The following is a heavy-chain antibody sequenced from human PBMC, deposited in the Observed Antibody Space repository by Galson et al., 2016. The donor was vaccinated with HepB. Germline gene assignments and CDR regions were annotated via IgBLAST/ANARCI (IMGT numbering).Heavy chain of an antibody. CDR1: GFSFSTSG. CDR3: ARDIMITFGGVLDY. J-gene: IGHJ4*02. CDR2: ITGSGGTT. V-gene: IGHV3-23*01. D-gene: IGHD3-16*01. Sequence: SLRLSCAASGFSFSTSGMSWVRQTPGRGLEWVSGITGSGGTTHYADSVKGRFTISRDNAKNTLYLQMNSLRAEDTAVYYCARDIMITFGGVLDYWGQGTLVTVSS.